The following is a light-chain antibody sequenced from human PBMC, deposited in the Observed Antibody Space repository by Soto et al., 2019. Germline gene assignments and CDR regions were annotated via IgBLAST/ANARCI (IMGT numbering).Light chain of an antibody. CDR1: QSISSW. V-gene: IGKV1-5*01. CDR3: QQYNSYPWT. J-gene: IGKJ1*01. CDR2: DAS. Sequence: DIKMTQSPSTLSASVGDRVTITCRASQSISSWLAWYQQKPGKAPKLLIYDASSLESGVPSRFSGSGSGTEFTLTISSLQPDDFETYDCQQYNSYPWTFGQGTKVDIK.